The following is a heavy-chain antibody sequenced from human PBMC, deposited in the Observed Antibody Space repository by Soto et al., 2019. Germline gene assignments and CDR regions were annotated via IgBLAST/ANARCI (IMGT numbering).Heavy chain of an antibody. D-gene: IGHD2-21*01. CDR2: INNSGDT. Sequence: TDTLRLTCAFYGLSVIGYCGHSIRQPTGKGLEWIGSINNSGDTYYNPPLKSRVIISADTSKNQFSLSLNSVTAADTAVYYCVKRSLLVAPTWGQGILVTVSS. J-gene: IGHJ4*02. CDR1: GLSVIGYC. CDR3: VKRSLLVAPT. V-gene: IGHV4-34*01.